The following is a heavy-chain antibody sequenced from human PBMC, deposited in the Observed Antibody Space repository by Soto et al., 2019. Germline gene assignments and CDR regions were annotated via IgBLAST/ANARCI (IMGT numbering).Heavy chain of an antibody. Sequence: PGGSLRLSCAASGFTFSSYSMNWVRQAPGKGLEWVSSISSSSSYIYYADSVKGRFTISRDNAKNSLYLQMNSLRAEDTAVYYCAREDIVVVPAAIEYYYYGMDVWGQGTTVTVSS. CDR3: AREDIVVVPAAIEYYYYGMDV. D-gene: IGHD2-2*02. CDR2: ISSSSSYI. CDR1: GFTFSSYS. J-gene: IGHJ6*02. V-gene: IGHV3-21*01.